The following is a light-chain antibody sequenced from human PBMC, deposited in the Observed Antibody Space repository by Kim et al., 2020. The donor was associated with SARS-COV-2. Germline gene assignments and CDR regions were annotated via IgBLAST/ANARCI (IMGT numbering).Light chain of an antibody. CDR3: SSYAGINNYV. J-gene: IGLJ1*01. CDR1: RSDIGGHNY. Sequence: QSALTQPPSASGSPGQSVTISCTGTRSDIGGHNYVSWYQHHPGKAPKLIIYDVSERPSGVPDRFSASKSGNTASLTVSGLQAEDEADYYCSSYAGINNYVFGTGTKVTDL. CDR2: DVS. V-gene: IGLV2-8*01.